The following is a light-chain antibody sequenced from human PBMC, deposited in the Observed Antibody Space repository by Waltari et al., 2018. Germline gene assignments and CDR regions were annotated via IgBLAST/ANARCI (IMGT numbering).Light chain of an antibody. J-gene: IGKJ4*01. V-gene: IGKV3-15*01. CDR2: GTS. CDR3: QQYNNWPPLT. Sequence: EIVMTQSPATLYVSPGERATLSCRTSQSINSKLAWYQQKPGQAPRLLIYGTSTRAIGIPARFSGSGSGTEFTLTISSLQSEDFAVYYCQQYNNWPPLTFGGGTKVEIK. CDR1: QSINSK.